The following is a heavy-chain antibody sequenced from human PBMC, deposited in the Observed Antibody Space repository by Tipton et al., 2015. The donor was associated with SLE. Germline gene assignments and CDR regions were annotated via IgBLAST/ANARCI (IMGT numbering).Heavy chain of an antibody. J-gene: IGHJ4*02. Sequence: SLRLSCAASGFTFSSYSMNWVRQAPGKGLEWVSYISSSSSTIYYADSVKGRFTISRDNAKNSLYLQMNSLRAEDTAVYYCAKPGIAAAGTDLYYFDYWGQGTLVTVSS. CDR3: AKPGIAAAGTDLYYFDY. V-gene: IGHV3-48*01. CDR2: ISSSSSTI. D-gene: IGHD6-13*01. CDR1: GFTFSSYS.